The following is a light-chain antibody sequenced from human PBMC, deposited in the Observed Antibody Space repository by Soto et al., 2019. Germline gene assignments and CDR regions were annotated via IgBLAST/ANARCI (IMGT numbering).Light chain of an antibody. J-gene: IGLJ2*01. Sequence: QSALTQPASVSGSPGQSITISCTGTSRDVGGYVSWYQQHPGKAPKLMIYEVSNRPSGVSNRFSGSKSGNTASLTISGLQAEDEADYYCRSYTSSNTGVIGGGTERTVL. CDR3: RSYTSSNTGV. CDR1: SRDVGGY. V-gene: IGLV2-14*01. CDR2: EVS.